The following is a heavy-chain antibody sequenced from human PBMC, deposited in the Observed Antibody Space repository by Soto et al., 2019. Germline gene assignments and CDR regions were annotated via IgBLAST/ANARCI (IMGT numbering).Heavy chain of an antibody. J-gene: IGHJ4*02. CDR2: INAGNGNT. CDR3: ARDLAYSSGWYDLFDY. CDR1: GYTFTSYA. D-gene: IGHD6-19*01. V-gene: IGHV1-3*01. Sequence: GASVKVSCKASGYTFTSYAMHWVRQAPGQRPEWMGWINAGNGNTKYSQKFQGRVTITRDTSTSTAYMELRSLRSDDTAVYYCARDLAYSSGWYDLFDYWGQGTLVTVSS.